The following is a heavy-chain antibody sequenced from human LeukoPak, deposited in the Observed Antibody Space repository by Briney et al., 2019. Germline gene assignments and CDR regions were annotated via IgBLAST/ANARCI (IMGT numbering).Heavy chain of an antibody. D-gene: IGHD3-9*01. CDR3: ARDQAATNTQVRFCLD. CDR2: ISAYNGNT. J-gene: IGHJ4*02. CDR1: GYTFTSYG. V-gene: IGHV1-18*01. Sequence: ASVKVSFKASGYTFTSYGISWVRQAPGQGLEWMGWISAYNGNTNYAQKLQGRVTMTTDTSTSTAYMELRGLRSDDTAAYYCARDQAATNTQVRFCLDWGQGTLVTVSS.